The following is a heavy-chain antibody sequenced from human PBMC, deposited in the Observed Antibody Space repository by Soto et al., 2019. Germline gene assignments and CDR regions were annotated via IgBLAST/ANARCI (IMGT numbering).Heavy chain of an antibody. D-gene: IGHD2-21*02. CDR1: GGSISSSTNY. V-gene: IGHV4-39*01. CDR3: GRREVTNWFDP. CDR2: IYYTGNT. J-gene: IGHJ5*02. Sequence: PSETLSLTCTVSGGSISSSTNYWGWIRQPPGQALEVIGQIYYTGNTYYNPSLKSRVTVSVDTSKNQCSLKLTSVTAADTAVYYCGRREVTNWFDPWGQGTLVTVSS.